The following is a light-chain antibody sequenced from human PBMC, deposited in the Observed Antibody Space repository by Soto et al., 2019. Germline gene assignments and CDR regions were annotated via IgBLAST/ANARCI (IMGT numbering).Light chain of an antibody. J-gene: IGLJ2*01. CDR2: DVS. V-gene: IGLV2-14*01. Sequence: QSALTQPASVSGSPGQSITISCTGSSSDVGGYNYVSWYQQHPGRAPKLMIYDVSNRPSGVSSRFSGSKSGNTASLTISGLQAEDEADYYCSSYTSSTTSCVFGGGTKVTVL. CDR3: SSYTSSTTSCV. CDR1: SSDVGGYNY.